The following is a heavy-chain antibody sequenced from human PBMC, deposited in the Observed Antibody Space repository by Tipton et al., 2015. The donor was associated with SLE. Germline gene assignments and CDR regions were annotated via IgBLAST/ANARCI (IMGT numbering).Heavy chain of an antibody. CDR3: ARHRWNYGSDYNAFDI. CDR2: IYYSGRT. V-gene: IGHV4-59*08. J-gene: IGHJ3*02. Sequence: TLSLTCTVSGDSINSHYWNWIRQPPGKGLEWIGFIYYSGRTSYNPSLESRVTISIDSSKNQFSLNLNSVTSADTAVYFCARHRWNYGSDYNAFDIWGQGTMVTVSS. D-gene: IGHD3-10*01. CDR1: GDSINSHY.